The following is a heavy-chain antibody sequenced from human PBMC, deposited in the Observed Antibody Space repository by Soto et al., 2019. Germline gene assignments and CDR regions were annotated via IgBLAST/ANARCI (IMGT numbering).Heavy chain of an antibody. CDR2: ISSSSTNI. D-gene: IGHD2-15*01. V-gene: IGHV3-21*01. CDR1: GFTSNFYS. Sequence: GGSLRLSCAASGFTSNFYSMNWVRQAPGKGLEWVSSISSSSTNIYYADSVKGRFTISRDNAKNSLYLQMNSLRVEDTAVYYCARDGWLDYWGQGTLVTVSS. J-gene: IGHJ4*02. CDR3: ARDGWLDY.